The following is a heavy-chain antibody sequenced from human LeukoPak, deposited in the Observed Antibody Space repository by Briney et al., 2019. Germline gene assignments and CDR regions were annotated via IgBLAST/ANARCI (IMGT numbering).Heavy chain of an antibody. CDR1: GFTFSSYA. CDR3: AKETVAAAGTKIYYYGMDV. CDR2: ISGSGGST. J-gene: IGHJ6*02. V-gene: IGHV3-23*01. D-gene: IGHD6-13*01. Sequence: GGSLRLSCAASGFTFSSYAMSWVRQAPGKGLEWVSAISGSGGSTYYADSVKGRFTISRDNSKNTLYLQMNSLRAEDTAVYYCAKETVAAAGTKIYYYGMDVWGQGTTVTVSS.